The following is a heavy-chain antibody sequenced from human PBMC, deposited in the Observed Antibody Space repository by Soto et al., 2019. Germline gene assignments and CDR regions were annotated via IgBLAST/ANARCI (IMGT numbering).Heavy chain of an antibody. V-gene: IGHV3-49*03. CDR3: TRHQRSSGGAFDI. Sequence: GGSLRLSCTASGFTFGDYAMSWFRQAPGKGLEWVGFIRSKAYGGTTEYAASVKGRFTISRDDSKSIAYLQMNSLKTEDTAVYYCTRHQRSSGGAFDIWGQGTMVTVSS. CDR2: IRSKAYGGTT. CDR1: GFTFGDYA. D-gene: IGHD3-10*01. J-gene: IGHJ3*02.